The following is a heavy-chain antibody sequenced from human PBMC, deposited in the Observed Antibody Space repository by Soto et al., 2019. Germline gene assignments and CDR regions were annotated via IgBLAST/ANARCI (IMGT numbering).Heavy chain of an antibody. V-gene: IGHV3-23*01. CDR2: VSGSVSTT. CDR1: GFTFSSYA. J-gene: IGHJ5*01. Sequence: EVQLLESGGGLVQPGGSLRLSCAASGFTFSSYAMSWVRQAAGKGLEWVSSVSGSVSTTYYADSVKGRFTISRDNSKNTLYLQMNSLRAEDTAVYYCAKIQMFYGVSKLGGWVDSWGHRTLVTVSS. CDR3: AKIQMFYGVSKLGGWVDS. D-gene: IGHD6-6*01.